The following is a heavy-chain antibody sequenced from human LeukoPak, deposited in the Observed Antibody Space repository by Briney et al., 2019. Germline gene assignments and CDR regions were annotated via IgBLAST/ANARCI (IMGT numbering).Heavy chain of an antibody. D-gene: IGHD1-1*01. J-gene: IGHJ3*02. CDR3: ARGKQLERAFDI. Sequence: SETLSLTCTVSGGSINNYYWSWIRQPPGKGLEWIGYTYYSGSGSTNYNPSLKSRVTISVDTSKNQFSLKLSSVTAADTAVYYCARGKQLERAFDIWGQGTMVTVSS. CDR2: TYYSGSGST. V-gene: IGHV4-59*08. CDR1: GGSINNYY.